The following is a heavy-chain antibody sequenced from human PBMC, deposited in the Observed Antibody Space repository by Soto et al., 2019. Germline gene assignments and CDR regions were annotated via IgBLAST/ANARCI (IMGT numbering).Heavy chain of an antibody. V-gene: IGHV1-69*13. CDR3: ARGVHYDSSGYYYFY. CDR2: IIPIFGTA. CDR1: GGTFSSYA. D-gene: IGHD3-22*01. Sequence: SVKVSFKAYGGTFSSYAISWVRQAPGQGLEWMGGIIPIFGTANYAQKFQGRVTITADESTSTAYMELRSLRSEDTAVYYCARGVHYDSSGYYYFYWGQGTLVTGSS. J-gene: IGHJ4*02.